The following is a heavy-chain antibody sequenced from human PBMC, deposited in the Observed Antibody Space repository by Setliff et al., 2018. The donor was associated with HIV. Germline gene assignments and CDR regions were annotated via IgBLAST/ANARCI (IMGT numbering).Heavy chain of an antibody. V-gene: IGHV4-34*01. CDR2: IDHSGNI. J-gene: IGHJ4*02. D-gene: IGHD3-10*01. CDR3: ARGLNYYGSGSYLPLGY. CDR1: GESFNDYY. Sequence: SLTCAVYGESFNDYYWTWIRQPPGKGLEWIGEIDHSGNIKYHASLKSRVTISKDTSKNQISLKLRSVTAADTAVYYCARGLNYYGSGSYLPLGYWGQGTLVTVSS.